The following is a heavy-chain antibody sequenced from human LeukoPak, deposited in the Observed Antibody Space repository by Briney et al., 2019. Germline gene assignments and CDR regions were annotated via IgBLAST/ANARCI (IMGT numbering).Heavy chain of an antibody. D-gene: IGHD6-19*01. CDR3: ARGFSSGWYLFGDF. CDR2: INSDGSFT. Sequence: GGSLRLSCAASGFTFSNYWMTWVRQTPGKGLVWVSRINSDGSFTTYADSVKGRFTISRDNAKNTLNLQMNSLRAEDTAVYYCARGFSSGWYLFGDFWGQGALVTVSS. V-gene: IGHV3-74*03. J-gene: IGHJ4*02. CDR1: GFTFSNYW.